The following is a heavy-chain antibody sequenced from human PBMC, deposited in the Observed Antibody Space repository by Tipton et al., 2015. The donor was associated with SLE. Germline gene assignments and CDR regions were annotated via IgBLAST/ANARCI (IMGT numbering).Heavy chain of an antibody. V-gene: IGHV4-4*09. CDR3: AGGLYSSSPRGDY. D-gene: IGHD6-13*01. J-gene: IGHJ4*02. Sequence: TLSLTCTVSGGSISSYYWSWIRQPPGKGLEWIGYIYTSGSTNYNPSLKSRVTISVDTSKNQFSLKLTSVTAADTAVYYCAGGLYSSSPRGDYWGQGTLVTVSS. CDR1: GGSISSYY. CDR2: IYTSGST.